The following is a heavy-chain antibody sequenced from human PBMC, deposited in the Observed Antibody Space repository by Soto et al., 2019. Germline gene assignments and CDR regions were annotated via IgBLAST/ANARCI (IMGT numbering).Heavy chain of an antibody. V-gene: IGHV3-33*01. J-gene: IGHJ4*02. CDR1: GFTFSSYG. Sequence: QVQLVESGGGVVQPGRSLRLSCAASGFTFSSYGMHWVRQAPGKGLEWVAVIWYDGSNKYYADSVKGRFTISRDNSKNTLYLQMNSLRAEDTAVYYCAREATIRISGLFDYWGQGTLVTVSS. D-gene: IGHD5-12*01. CDR2: IWYDGSNK. CDR3: AREATIRISGLFDY.